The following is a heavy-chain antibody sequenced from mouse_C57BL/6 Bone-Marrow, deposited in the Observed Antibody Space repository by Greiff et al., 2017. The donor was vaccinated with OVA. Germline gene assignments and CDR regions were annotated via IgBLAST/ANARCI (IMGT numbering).Heavy chain of an antibody. V-gene: IGHV5-6*01. CDR1: GFTFSSYG. CDR2: ISSGGSYT. CDR3: ARPLLYYYAMDY. Sequence: EVNVVESGGDLVKPGGSLKLSCAASGFTFSSYGMSWVRPTPDKRLEWVATISSGGSYTYYPDSVKGRFTISRDNAKNTLYLQMSSLKSEDTAMYYCARPLLYYYAMDYWGQGTSVTVSS. D-gene: IGHD2-1*01. J-gene: IGHJ4*01.